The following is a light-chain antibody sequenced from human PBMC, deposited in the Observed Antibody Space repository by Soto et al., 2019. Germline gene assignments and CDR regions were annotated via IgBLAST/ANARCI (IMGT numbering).Light chain of an antibody. CDR3: QKRSNWPPSIT. CDR2: DAS. J-gene: IGKJ5*01. Sequence: EIEVTQSPATLSLSPGERATLSCGASQSVSSFFAWYQQKPGQSPRLLIYDASNRASGIPARFSGSGSGTDFTLTISSLEPEDFAVYYCQKRSNWPPSITFGQGTRLEIK. CDR1: QSVSSF. V-gene: IGKV3-11*01.